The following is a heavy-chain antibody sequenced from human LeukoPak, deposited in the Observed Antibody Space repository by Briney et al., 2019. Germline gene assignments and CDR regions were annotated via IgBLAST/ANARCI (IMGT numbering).Heavy chain of an antibody. Sequence: GGSLRLSCAASGFTFSSYEMNWVRQAPGKGLEWVSYISSSGSTIYYADSVKGRFTISRDNAKNSLFLEMNSLRAEDTAVYYCARERMYSGSGSTFPYYDYWGQGTLVIVSS. CDR2: ISSSGSTI. J-gene: IGHJ4*02. D-gene: IGHD3-10*01. V-gene: IGHV3-48*03. CDR1: GFTFSSYE. CDR3: ARERMYSGSGSTFPYYDY.